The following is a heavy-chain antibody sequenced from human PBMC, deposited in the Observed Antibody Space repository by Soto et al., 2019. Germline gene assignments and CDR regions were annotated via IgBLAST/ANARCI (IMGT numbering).Heavy chain of an antibody. J-gene: IGHJ4*02. V-gene: IGHV4-59*01. CDR1: GGSISSYY. CDR2: IYDSGST. Sequence: PSETLSLTCTVSGGSISSYYWSWIRQPPGKGLEWIGYIYDSGSTNYNPSLKSRVTISVDTSKNQFSLKLSSVTAADTAVYYCASTYYDFWSGPPVGYWGQGTLVTVSS. CDR3: ASTYYDFWSGPPVGY. D-gene: IGHD3-3*01.